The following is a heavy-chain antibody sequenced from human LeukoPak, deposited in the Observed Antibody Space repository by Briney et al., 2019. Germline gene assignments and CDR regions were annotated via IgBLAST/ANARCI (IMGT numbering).Heavy chain of an antibody. Sequence: GGSLRLSCAASGFTFSSYAMSWVRQAPGKGLEWVSAISGSGGSTYYADSVKGRFTISRDNSKNTLYLQMNSLRAEDTAVYYCAKDTGGYSYGYQEYYDSSGSYFDYWGQGTLVTVSS. V-gene: IGHV3-23*01. J-gene: IGHJ4*02. CDR1: GFTFSSYA. CDR3: AKDTGGYSYGYQEYYDSSGSYFDY. D-gene: IGHD3-22*01. CDR2: ISGSGGST.